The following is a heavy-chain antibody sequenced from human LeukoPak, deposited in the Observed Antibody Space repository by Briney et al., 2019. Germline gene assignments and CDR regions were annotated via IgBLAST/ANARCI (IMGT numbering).Heavy chain of an antibody. V-gene: IGHV4-59*01. J-gene: IGHJ4*02. CDR1: GGSISSYY. CDR3: ARAPGDYYYDSSGVDY. CDR2: IYYSGST. Sequence: SETLSLTCTVSGGSISSYYWSWIRQPPGKGLEWIGNIYYSGSTNYNPSLKSRVTISVDTSKNQFSLKLSSVTAADTAVYYCARAPGDYYYDSSGVDYWGQGTLVTVSS. D-gene: IGHD3-22*01.